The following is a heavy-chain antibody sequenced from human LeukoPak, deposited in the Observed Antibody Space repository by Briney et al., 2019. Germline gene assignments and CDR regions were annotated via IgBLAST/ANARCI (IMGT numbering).Heavy chain of an antibody. Sequence: GGSLRLSCVASGFTFSSYAMSWVRQAPGKGLEWASGICGNEDRQYYADSVKGRFTISRDNSKNTLYLQMNSLRAEDTAMYYCAKGNSPSCYGGLDFWGQGTLVTVSS. CDR2: ICGNEDRQ. V-gene: IGHV3-23*01. J-gene: IGHJ4*02. CDR3: AKGNSPSCYGGLDF. D-gene: IGHD2-2*01. CDR1: GFTFSSYA.